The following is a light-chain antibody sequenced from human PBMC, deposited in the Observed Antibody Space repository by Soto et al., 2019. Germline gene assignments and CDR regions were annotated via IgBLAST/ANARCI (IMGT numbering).Light chain of an antibody. CDR1: QSVSSSY. CDR3: QQYGSSPRT. Sequence: EIVLTQSPGTVSFSPVEIATLSCRSSQSVSSSYLAWYQQKPGQAPRLLIYGASSRATGIPDRFSGSGSGTDFTLTISRLEPEDFAVYYRQQYGSSPRTFGQGTKVDIK. CDR2: GAS. V-gene: IGKV3-20*01. J-gene: IGKJ1*01.